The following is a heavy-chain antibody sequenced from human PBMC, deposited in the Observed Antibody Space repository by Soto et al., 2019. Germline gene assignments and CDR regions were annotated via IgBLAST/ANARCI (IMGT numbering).Heavy chain of an antibody. CDR2: INPDSGAT. V-gene: IGHV1-2*02. J-gene: IGHJ4*02. Sequence: HEHLVQSGAEVKRPGASLKVSCKASGYSFTGYYIHWVRQAPGQGLEWMGWINPDSGATNYAQNFLGRVTLTSDTSISTASMALTSLTSDDTAVYYCARGDYGTGGYPFPYLDYWGQGTLVIVSS. CDR3: ARGDYGTGGYPFPYLDY. D-gene: IGHD2-8*02. CDR1: GYSFTGYY.